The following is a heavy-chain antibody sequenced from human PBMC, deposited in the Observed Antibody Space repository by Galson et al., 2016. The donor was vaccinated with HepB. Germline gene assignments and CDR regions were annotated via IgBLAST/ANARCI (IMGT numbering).Heavy chain of an antibody. V-gene: IGHV4-34*01. CDR3: SRDPMYGGFGDV. D-gene: IGHD5-12*01. CDR2: INHRGSS. Sequence: ETLSLTCADNGGSFSGQYWRWIRQPPGKGLEWIGEINHRGSSNYNPSLRGRVTMSVDTSANQFSLKLNSVTAADTAVYYCSRDPMYGGFGDVWAQGILVTVSS. J-gene: IGHJ4*02. CDR1: GGSFSGQY.